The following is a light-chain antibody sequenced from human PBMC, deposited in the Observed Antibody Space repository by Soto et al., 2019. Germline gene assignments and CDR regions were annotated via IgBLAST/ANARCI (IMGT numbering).Light chain of an antibody. CDR2: WGS. CDR1: QSLLHSNGYTY. Sequence: DLVLTQSPLALPVTPGEPASISCRSSQSLLHSNGYTYLDWYLQKPGQSPQLLIYWGSNRASGVPDRLSGSGSGTDFTLKISRVEAEDVGVYYCMQPLQTPYTFGQGTKLEIK. J-gene: IGKJ2*01. V-gene: IGKV2-28*01. CDR3: MQPLQTPYT.